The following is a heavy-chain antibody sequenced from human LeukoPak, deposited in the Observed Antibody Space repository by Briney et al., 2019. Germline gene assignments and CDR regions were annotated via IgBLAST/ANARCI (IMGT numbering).Heavy chain of an antibody. J-gene: IGHJ4*02. CDR2: IYSGGST. V-gene: IGHV3-66*01. CDR1: GFTVSSNY. CDR3: AGDIAAGTFDY. Sequence: GGSLRLFCAASGFTVSSNYMSWVRQAPGKGLEWVSVIYSGGSTYYADSVKGRFTISRDNSKNTLYLQMNSLRAEDTAVYYCAGDIAAGTFDYWGQGTLVTVSS. D-gene: IGHD6-13*01.